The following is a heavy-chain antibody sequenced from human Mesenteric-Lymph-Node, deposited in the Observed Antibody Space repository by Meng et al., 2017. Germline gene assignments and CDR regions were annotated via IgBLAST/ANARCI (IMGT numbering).Heavy chain of an antibody. Sequence: SLKISCAASGFTFDDYAMHWVRQAPGKGLEWVSGISWNSGSIGYADSVKGRFTISRDNAKNSLYLQMNSLRAEDTAVYYCARGPGWYSGYWGQGTLVTVSS. CDR2: ISWNSGSI. CDR3: ARGPGWYSGY. D-gene: IGHD6-19*01. V-gene: IGHV3-9*01. J-gene: IGHJ4*02. CDR1: GFTFDDYA.